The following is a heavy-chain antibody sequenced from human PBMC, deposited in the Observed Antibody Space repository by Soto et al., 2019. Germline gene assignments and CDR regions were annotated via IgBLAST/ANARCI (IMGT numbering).Heavy chain of an antibody. V-gene: IGHV2-5*02. CDR1: GFSLNTRGVG. D-gene: IGHD6-19*01. CDR3: PYRPFVFGSGWSFAS. CDR2: IHWDDEK. J-gene: IGHJ4*02. Sequence: QITLKESGPTLVIPTQTLTLTCTFSGFSLNTRGVGVGWIRQPPGKALEWVALIHWDDEKRYSPSLRNTLTTTNDSTKNQIVLIMSNMAAGDTATDSYPYRPFVFGSGWSFASWGQGILVTVPS.